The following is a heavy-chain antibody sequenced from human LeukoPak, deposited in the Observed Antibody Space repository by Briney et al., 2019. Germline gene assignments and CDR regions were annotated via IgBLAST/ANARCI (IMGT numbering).Heavy chain of an antibody. CDR1: GYTFTSYD. CDR3: ARYRYGSGSYLNWFDP. CDR2: MNPNSGNT. Sequence: ASVKVSCKASGYTFTSYDINWVRQATGQGLGWMGWMNPNSGNTGYAQKFQGRVTMTRNTSISTAYMELSSLRSEDTAVYYCARYRYGSGSYLNWFDPWGQGTLVTVSS. J-gene: IGHJ5*02. D-gene: IGHD3-10*01. V-gene: IGHV1-8*01.